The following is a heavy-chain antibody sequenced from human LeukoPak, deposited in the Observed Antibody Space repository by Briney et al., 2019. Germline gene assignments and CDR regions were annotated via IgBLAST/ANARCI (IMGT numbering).Heavy chain of an antibody. V-gene: IGHV4-59*01. CDR1: GGSISSYY. CDR3: ARVDRFGDLNYYYYGMDV. D-gene: IGHD3-10*01. J-gene: IGHJ6*02. Sequence: SETLSLTCTVSGGSISSYYWSWIRQPPGKGLEWIGYIYYSGSTKYNPSLKSRVTISVDTSKNQFSLKLSSVTAADTAVYYCARVDRFGDLNYYYYGMDVWGQGTTVTVSS. CDR2: IYYSGST.